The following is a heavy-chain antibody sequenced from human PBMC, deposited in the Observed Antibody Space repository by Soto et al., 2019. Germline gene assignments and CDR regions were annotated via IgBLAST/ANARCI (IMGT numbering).Heavy chain of an antibody. J-gene: IGHJ4*02. V-gene: IGHV1-8*01. CDR2: MNPNSGNT. Sequence: QVQLVQSGADVKKPGASVKVSCKASGYTFTSYDINWVRQATGQGLEWMGWMNPNSGNTGYAQKFQGRVTMTRNTSISTAYMELSSLRSEDTAVYYCEREKGLSWTVDYWGQGTLVTVSS. CDR1: GYTFTSYD. CDR3: EREKGLSWTVDY. D-gene: IGHD6-13*01.